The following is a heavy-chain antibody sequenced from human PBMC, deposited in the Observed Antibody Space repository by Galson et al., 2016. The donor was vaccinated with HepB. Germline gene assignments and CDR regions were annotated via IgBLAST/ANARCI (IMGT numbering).Heavy chain of an antibody. Sequence: SLRLSCAVSGVLFTDAWMNWARQAPGKGLDWVSGLSAGSGYTHYADSVKGRFTISRDNSRKRLYLEMNSLRAEDSAVYYWAEEGYTQHGTFEVRGQGTMVTVSS. V-gene: IGHV3-23*01. J-gene: IGHJ3*01. CDR1: GVLFTDAW. CDR3: AEEGYTQHGTFEV. CDR2: LSAGSGYT. D-gene: IGHD3-16*02.